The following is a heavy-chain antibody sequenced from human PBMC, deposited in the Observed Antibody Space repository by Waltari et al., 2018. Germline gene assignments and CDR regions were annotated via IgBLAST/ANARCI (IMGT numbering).Heavy chain of an antibody. V-gene: IGHV1-18*01. J-gene: IGHJ5*02. Sequence: QVQLVQSGAEVKKPGASVKVSCKASGYTFTSDGISWVRQALGQGLEWMGWISAYNGNTNYAQKLQGRVTMTIDTYTSTAYMELRSLSSDATAVYYWARAYIAARSPFDPWGQGTLVTVSS. D-gene: IGHD6-6*01. CDR2: ISAYNGNT. CDR1: GYTFTSDG. CDR3: ARAYIAARSPFDP.